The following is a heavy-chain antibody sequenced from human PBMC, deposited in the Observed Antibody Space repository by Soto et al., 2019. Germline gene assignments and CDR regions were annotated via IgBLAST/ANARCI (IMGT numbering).Heavy chain of an antibody. V-gene: IGHV3-23*01. CDR3: AKDSGYDHTD. Sequence: EVQLLESGVGLVQPGGSLRLSCAASGFTFGSSGMSWVRQAPGKGLEWISGLSGSGGSTYYADSVKGRFTISRDTSKSTLYLQMHSLRVEDTAVYYCAKDSGYDHTDWGQGTLVTVSS. J-gene: IGHJ4*02. CDR1: GFTFGSSG. D-gene: IGHD5-12*01. CDR2: LSGSGGST.